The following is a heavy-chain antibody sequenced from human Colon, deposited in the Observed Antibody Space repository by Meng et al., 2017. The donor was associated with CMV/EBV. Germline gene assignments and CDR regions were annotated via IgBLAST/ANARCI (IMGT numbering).Heavy chain of an antibody. J-gene: IGHJ4*02. Sequence: GGSLRLSCAASGASGFTFGSYAMSWVRQAPGKGLEWVSHIYSAGRNTFYADSVKGRFTISRDNSNNMLYLQMNNLRVDDTAVYYCAKDTPILYGAYDYWGQGTLVTVSS. D-gene: IGHD2/OR15-2a*01. CDR2: IYSAGRNT. V-gene: IGHV3-23*03. CDR3: AKDTPILYGAYDY. CDR1: GFTFGSYA.